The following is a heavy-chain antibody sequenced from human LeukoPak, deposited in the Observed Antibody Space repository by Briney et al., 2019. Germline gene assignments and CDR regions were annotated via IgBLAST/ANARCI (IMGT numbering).Heavy chain of an antibody. J-gene: IGHJ3*02. CDR1: GGTFSSYA. Sequence: GASVKVSCKASGGTFSSYAISWVRQAPGQGLEWMGGIIPIFGTANYAQKFQGRVTITADESTSTAYMELRSLRSDDTAVYYCARDKYRVDAFDIWGQGTMVTVSS. D-gene: IGHD3-16*02. CDR2: IIPIFGTA. CDR3: ARDKYRVDAFDI. V-gene: IGHV1-69*13.